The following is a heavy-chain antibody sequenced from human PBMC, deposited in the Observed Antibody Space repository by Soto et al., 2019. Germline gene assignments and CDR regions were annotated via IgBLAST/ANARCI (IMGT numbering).Heavy chain of an antibody. J-gene: IGHJ4*02. CDR3: AKDRGGDCPDNRCYFGAEN. Sequence: GGSLRLSCVGSGFTFSSYGMHWVRQAPGKGLECVAVISDTGSSHYYAASVEGRFTISRENSKNTLSLHMDRLRVEDTAVYYCAKDRGGDCPDNRCYFGAENWEPGTPLAASS. V-gene: IGHV3-30*18. CDR2: ISDTGSSH. CDR1: GFTFSSYG. D-gene: IGHD2-2*01.